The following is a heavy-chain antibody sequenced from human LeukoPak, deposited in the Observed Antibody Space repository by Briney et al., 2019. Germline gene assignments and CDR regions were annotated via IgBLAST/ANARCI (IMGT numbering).Heavy chain of an antibody. CDR3: ARRAYYDTSGYFPASGYFDL. CDR2: IYSNGIT. CDR1: GGSIFSYY. Sequence: SETLSLTCTVSGGSIFSYYFNWIRQPPGKGLEWIGYIYSNGITNYNPSLRSRGTISIATSKNQFSLRPRSVTAADTAIYYCARRAYYDTSGYFPASGYFDLWGRGTLVTVSS. J-gene: IGHJ2*01. D-gene: IGHD3-22*01. V-gene: IGHV4-4*08.